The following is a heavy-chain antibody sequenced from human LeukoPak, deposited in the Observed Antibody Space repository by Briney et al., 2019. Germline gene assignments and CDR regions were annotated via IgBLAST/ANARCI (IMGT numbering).Heavy chain of an antibody. CDR1: GFTFSSYE. J-gene: IGHJ4*02. CDR3: ARDKGIAAAGTSFDY. V-gene: IGHV3-48*03. Sequence: GGSLRLSCAASGFTFSSYEMNWVRQAPGKGLEWVSYISSSGSTIYYADSVKGRFTISRDNAKNSLYLQMNSLRAEDTAVYYCARDKGIAAAGTSFDYWGQGTLVTVSS. CDR2: ISSSGSTI. D-gene: IGHD6-13*01.